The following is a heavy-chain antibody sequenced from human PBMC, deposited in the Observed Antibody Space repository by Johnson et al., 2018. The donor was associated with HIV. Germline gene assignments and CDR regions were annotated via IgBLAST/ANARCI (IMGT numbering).Heavy chain of an antibody. CDR1: GFTVSRNY. CDR3: ARVSLAYSYCYDAFDI. D-gene: IGHD5-18*01. V-gene: IGHV3-66*02. CDR2: IYSGGVT. J-gene: IGHJ3*02. Sequence: MLLVESGGGLVQRGGSLRLSCAGSGFTVSRNYMSWVRQAPGKGLEWVSIIYSGGVTNYADPVKGRFTISRDNSKNTLYLQMNSLRTEDTAVYYRARVSLAYSYCYDAFDIWGQGTMVTVSS.